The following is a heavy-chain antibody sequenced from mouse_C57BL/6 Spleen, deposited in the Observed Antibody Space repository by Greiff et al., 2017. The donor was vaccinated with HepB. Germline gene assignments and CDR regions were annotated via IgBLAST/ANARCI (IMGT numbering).Heavy chain of an antibody. J-gene: IGHJ3*01. D-gene: IGHD1-1*01. Sequence: EVKLQESGPGLVKPSQSLSLTCSVTGYSITSGYYWNWIRQFPGNKLEWMGYISYDGSNNYNPSLKNRISITRDTSKNQFFLKLNSVTTEDTATYYCARNYGSPPWFAYWGQGTLVTVSA. CDR2: ISYDGSN. CDR1: GYSITSGYY. V-gene: IGHV3-6*01. CDR3: ARNYGSPPWFAY.